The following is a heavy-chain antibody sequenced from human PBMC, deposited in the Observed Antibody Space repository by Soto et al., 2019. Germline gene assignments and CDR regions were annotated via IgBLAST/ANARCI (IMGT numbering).Heavy chain of an antibody. D-gene: IGHD6-13*01. V-gene: IGHV1-46*01. J-gene: IGHJ6*02. Sequence: QVQLVQSGAEVKKPGASVKVSCKASGYTFTSYYMHWVRQAPGQGLEWMEIINPSGGSTSYAQKFQGRVTMTRDTSTSTVYMELSSLRSEDTAVYYCAREVAAAAGTVYYGMDVWGQGTTVTVSS. CDR3: AREVAAAAGTVYYGMDV. CDR1: GYTFTSYY. CDR2: INPSGGST.